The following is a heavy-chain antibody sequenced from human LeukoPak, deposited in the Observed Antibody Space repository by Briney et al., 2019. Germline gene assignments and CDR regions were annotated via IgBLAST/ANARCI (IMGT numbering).Heavy chain of an antibody. CDR3: AKEGTIVFDSSGYFFDY. CDR2: IRYDGSNK. D-gene: IGHD3-22*01. CDR1: GFTFSSYG. J-gene: IGHJ4*02. V-gene: IGHV3-30*02. Sequence: GGSLRLSCAASGFTFSSYGMHWVRQAPGKGLEWVAFIRYDGSNKYYADSVKGRFTISRDNSKNTLYLQMNSLRAEDTAVYYCAKEGTIVFDSSGYFFDYWGQGTLVTVSS.